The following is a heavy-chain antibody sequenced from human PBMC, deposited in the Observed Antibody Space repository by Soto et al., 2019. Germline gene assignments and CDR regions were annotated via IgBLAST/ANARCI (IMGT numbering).Heavy chain of an antibody. D-gene: IGHD3-3*01. Sequence: PGGSLRLSCAASGFTFSSYSMNWVRQAPGKGLEWVSSISSSSSYIYYADSVKGRFTISRDNAKNSLYLQMNSLRAEDTAVYYCARGLGGSSVLRLLEWLLPVYCMDVWGQGTTVTVSS. CDR1: GFTFSSYS. CDR2: ISSSSSYI. V-gene: IGHV3-21*01. CDR3: ARGLGGSSVLRLLEWLLPVYCMDV. J-gene: IGHJ6*02.